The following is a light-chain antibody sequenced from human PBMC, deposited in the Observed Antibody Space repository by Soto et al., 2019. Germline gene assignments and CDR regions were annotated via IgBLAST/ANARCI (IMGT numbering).Light chain of an antibody. CDR1: QSFSSY. Sequence: IVLTQSPATLSVSPRGRATLSCMASQSFSSYLSWYQHKPSQSPRLLIYGASTMATGIPARFSGSGSGTEFTLSISRVQSEEVEGYYCQEYDSWPWITFGKGTRVEIK. J-gene: IGKJ5*01. CDR2: GAS. CDR3: QEYDSWPWIT. V-gene: IGKV3-15*01.